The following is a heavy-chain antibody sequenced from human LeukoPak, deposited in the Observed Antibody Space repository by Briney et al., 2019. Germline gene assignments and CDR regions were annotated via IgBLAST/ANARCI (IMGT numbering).Heavy chain of an antibody. J-gene: IGHJ4*02. D-gene: IGHD6-19*01. CDR3: ARDRSSGWYVVDY. V-gene: IGHV4-61*02. Sequence: SETLSLTCTVSGGSISITSYYWSWIRQPAGKGLEWIGRVYSSGSTNYNPSLKSRVTMSIDTSKNQFSLKSSSVTAADTAVYYCARDRSSGWYVVDYWGQGTLVTVSS. CDR1: GGSISITSYY. CDR2: VYSSGST.